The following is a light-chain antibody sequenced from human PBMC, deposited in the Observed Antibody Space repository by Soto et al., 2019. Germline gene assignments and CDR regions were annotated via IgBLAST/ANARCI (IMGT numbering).Light chain of an antibody. Sequence: QSVLTKPASVSGSPGRSISISCIGTSSDIGAFNYVSWYQHHPGKAPQLIIYDVTSRPSGVSNRFSDSNSGHTASLTITRLQADYEADYYCSSYSTRNTDVFVPGTKDTVL. J-gene: IGLJ1*01. V-gene: IGLV2-14*03. CDR1: SSDIGAFNY. CDR2: DVT. CDR3: SSYSTRNTDV.